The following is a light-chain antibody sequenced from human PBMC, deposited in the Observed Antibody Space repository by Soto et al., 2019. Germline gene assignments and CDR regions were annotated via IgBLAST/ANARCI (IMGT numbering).Light chain of an antibody. Sequence: QSALTQPASVSGSPGQSITISCTGTSSDVGSYNLVSWYQQHPGKAPKVIIYEGGKRPSGVSNRFSGSKSGITASLTTSGLQAEDEADYYCCSYAGYSTSAVFGGGTKLTVL. CDR3: CSYAGYSTSAV. CDR1: SSDVGSYNL. CDR2: EGG. V-gene: IGLV2-23*01. J-gene: IGLJ2*01.